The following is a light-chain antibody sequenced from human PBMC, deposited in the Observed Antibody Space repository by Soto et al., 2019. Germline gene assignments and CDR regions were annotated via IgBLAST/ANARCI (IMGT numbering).Light chain of an antibody. Sequence: QSVLSQPPSASGSPGQSVAISCTGTSSDVGGYNYFSWYQQHPGKAPKLMIYEVNNRPSGVPDRFSGSKSGNTASLTGSGLQGEDEADYFCRSFAGRXTWVFGGGIQLXV. CDR1: SSDVGGYNY. J-gene: IGLJ3*02. V-gene: IGLV2-8*01. CDR3: RSFAGRXTWV. CDR2: EVN.